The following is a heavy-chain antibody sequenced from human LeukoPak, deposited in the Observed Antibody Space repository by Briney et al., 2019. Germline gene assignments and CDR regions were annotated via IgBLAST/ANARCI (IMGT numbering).Heavy chain of an antibody. V-gene: IGHV3-48*03. D-gene: IGHD3-10*01. J-gene: IGHJ6*03. CDR2: ISRIGSTI. Sequence: GGSLRLSCAASGFTFSSYEMNWARQAPGKGLKWVSYISRIGSTIYYADSVKGRFTISRDNAKNSLYLQMNTLRAEDTAVYYCARDLVWFGEPRGYYNYMDVWGKGTTVTVSS. CDR1: GFTFSSYE. CDR3: ARDLVWFGEPRGYYNYMDV.